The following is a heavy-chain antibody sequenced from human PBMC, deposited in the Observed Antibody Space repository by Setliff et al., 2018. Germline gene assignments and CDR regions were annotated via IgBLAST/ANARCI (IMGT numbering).Heavy chain of an antibody. D-gene: IGHD5-12*01. CDR3: ARAVSGYDYHYFDK. V-gene: IGHV1-2*02. CDR2: MNPNIGGT. CDR1: GYTFTGYY. Sequence: GASVKVSCKASGYTFTGYYMHWVRQAPGQGLEWMGWMNPNIGGTTYAQAFQARITMTRDTSTSTAYMELSRLTSDDSAVYYCARAVSGYDYHYFDKWGQGTLVTVSS. J-gene: IGHJ4*02.